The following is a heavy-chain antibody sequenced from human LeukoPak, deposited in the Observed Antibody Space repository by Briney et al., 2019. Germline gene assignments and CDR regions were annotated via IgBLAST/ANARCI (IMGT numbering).Heavy chain of an antibody. Sequence: HGGSLRLSCAASGFTFSSYAMHWVRQAPGKGLEWVAVISYDGSNKYYADSVKGRFTISRDNSKNTLYLQMNSLRAEDTAVYYCESGDLDYWGQGTLVTVSS. J-gene: IGHJ4*02. CDR2: ISYDGSNK. V-gene: IGHV3-30-3*01. CDR3: ESGDLDY. CDR1: GFTFSSYA. D-gene: IGHD2-21*02.